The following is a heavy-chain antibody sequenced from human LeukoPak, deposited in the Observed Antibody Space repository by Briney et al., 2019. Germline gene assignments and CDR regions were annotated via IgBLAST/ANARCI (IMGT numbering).Heavy chain of an antibody. J-gene: IGHJ4*02. V-gene: IGHV3-30*18. Sequence: PGGSLRLSCAASGFTFSSYAIHWVRQAPGKGLDWVAAISFDGGNKYYADSVKGRFTVSRDNSKNTLYVQMNSLRAEDTAVYYCAKDQRGYDKPIDYWGQGTLVTVSS. CDR3: AKDQRGYDKPIDY. CDR2: ISFDGGNK. D-gene: IGHD5-12*01. CDR1: GFTFSSYA.